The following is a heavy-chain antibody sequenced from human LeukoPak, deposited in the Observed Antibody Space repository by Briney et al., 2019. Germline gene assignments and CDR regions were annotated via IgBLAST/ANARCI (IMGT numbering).Heavy chain of an antibody. CDR2: LNLYDGSI. J-gene: IGHJ6*02. V-gene: IGHV1-46*01. Sequence: GASVNVSCKASRYSFIKYHIHWVRQAPGQGVEWMGVLNLYDGSISNAQKLQGRVTMTSDTSTSTVYMELRSLRTEDTAVYFCARDGGSFSYNMAVGGQGTTVTVSS. CDR3: ARDGGSFSYNMAV. D-gene: IGHD1-26*01. CDR1: RYSFIKYH.